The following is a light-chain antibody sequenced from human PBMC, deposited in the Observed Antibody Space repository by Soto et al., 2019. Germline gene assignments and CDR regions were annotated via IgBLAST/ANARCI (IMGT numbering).Light chain of an antibody. CDR3: SSYTSIVV. Sequence: QSALTQPASVPGSPGQSITISCTGTSSDVGGYNYVSWYQQHPGKAPKLMIYDVSNRPSGVSNRFSGSKSGNTASLTISGLQAEDEADYYCSSYTSIVVFGGGTKLTVL. CDR2: DVS. J-gene: IGLJ2*01. CDR1: SSDVGGYNY. V-gene: IGLV2-14*01.